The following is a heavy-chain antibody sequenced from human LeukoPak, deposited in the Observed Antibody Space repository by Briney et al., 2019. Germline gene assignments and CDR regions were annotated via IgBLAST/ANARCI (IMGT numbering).Heavy chain of an antibody. CDR3: AKVGYGDYYFDY. CDR1: GFTFSSYG. CDR2: IWYDGSNK. J-gene: IGHJ4*02. Sequence: PGRSLRLSCAASGFTFSSYGMHWVRQAPGKGLERVAVIWYDGSNKYYADSVKGRFTISRDNSKNTLYLQMNSLRAEATAVYYCAKVGYGDYYFDYWGQGTLVTVSS. V-gene: IGHV3-33*06. D-gene: IGHD4-17*01.